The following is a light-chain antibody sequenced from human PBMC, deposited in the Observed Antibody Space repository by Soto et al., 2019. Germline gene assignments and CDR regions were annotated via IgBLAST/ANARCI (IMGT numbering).Light chain of an antibody. CDR3: TSYRHSNIVV. J-gene: IGLJ2*01. Sequence: QSVLTQPASVSGSPGQSITISCTGTSSDVGGYNYVSWYQQHPGKAPKLMIYAVSNRPSGVSNRFSGSKSGNTASLTISGLQAEDEADYYCTSYRHSNIVVFGGGTKVTVL. V-gene: IGLV2-14*01. CDR1: SSDVGGYNY. CDR2: AVS.